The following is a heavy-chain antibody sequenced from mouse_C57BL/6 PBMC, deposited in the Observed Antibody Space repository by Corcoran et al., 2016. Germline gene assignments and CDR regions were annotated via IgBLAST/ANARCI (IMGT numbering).Heavy chain of an antibody. CDR2: INTYSGVP. D-gene: IGHD3-3*01. CDR3: ARSGGLGWFAY. V-gene: IGHV9-3*01. Sequence: QIQLVQSGPELKKPGETVKISCKASGYTFTTYGMSWVKQAPGKGLKWMGWINTYSGVPTYADDFKGRFAFSLETSASTAYLQINNLKNEDTATYCCARSGGLGWFAYWGQGTLVTVSA. CDR1: GYTFTTYG. J-gene: IGHJ3*01.